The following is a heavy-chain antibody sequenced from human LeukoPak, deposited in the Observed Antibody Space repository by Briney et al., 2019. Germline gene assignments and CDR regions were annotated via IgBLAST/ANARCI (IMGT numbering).Heavy chain of an antibody. CDR1: GFTFSSYE. J-gene: IGHJ6*02. CDR2: ISNSGSTI. CDR3: ARSGYYYYGLDV. Sequence: GGSLRLSCAASGFTFSSYEMNWVRQAPGKGLEWVSYISNSGSTIYYADSVEGRFTISRDNAKNSLYLHMNSLRAEDTAVYYCARSGYYYYGLDVWGQGTTVTVSS. V-gene: IGHV3-48*03.